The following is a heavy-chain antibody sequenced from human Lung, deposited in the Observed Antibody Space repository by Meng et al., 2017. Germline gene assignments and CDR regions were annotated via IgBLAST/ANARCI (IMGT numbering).Heavy chain of an antibody. CDR3: VRSSAWVRTGFDP. CDR1: GGSISTSGYY. J-gene: IGHJ5*02. D-gene: IGHD6-19*01. CDR2: IGHSGFT. Sequence: QSEVQEGGPGLVKPSEALSLTCSVSGGSISTSGYYWGWIRQPPGKGLEWIGSIGHSGFTYYTPSLKSRVAVSLDTSKSQFSLMLTSVTAADTAVYYCVRSSAWVRTGFDPWGQGTLVTVSS. V-gene: IGHV4-39*01.